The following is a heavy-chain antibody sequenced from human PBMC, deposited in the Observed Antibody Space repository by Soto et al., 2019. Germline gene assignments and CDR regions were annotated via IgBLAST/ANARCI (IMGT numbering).Heavy chain of an antibody. D-gene: IGHD2-8*01. V-gene: IGHV3-48*01. CDR3: ARDLNPRQEMLYALLGY. Sequence: EVQLVESGGGLVQPGGSLRLSCAASGFTFSSYSMNWVRQAPGKGLEWVSYISGSSSMIYYADSVKGRFTISRDNAKNSLYLQMNSLRAEDTAVYYCARDLNPRQEMLYALLGYWGQGTLVTLSS. CDR1: GFTFSSYS. CDR2: ISGSSSMI. J-gene: IGHJ4*02.